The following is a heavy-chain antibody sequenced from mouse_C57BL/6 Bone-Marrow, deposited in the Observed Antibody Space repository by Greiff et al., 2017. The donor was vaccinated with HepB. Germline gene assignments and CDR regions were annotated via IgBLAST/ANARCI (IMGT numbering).Heavy chain of an antibody. J-gene: IGHJ1*03. CDR2: IYPGSGNT. CDR1: GYTFTDYY. D-gene: IGHD1-1*01. V-gene: IGHV1-76*01. Sequence: QVQLQQSGAELVRPGASVKLSCKASGYTFTDYYINWVKQRPGQGLEWIARIYPGSGNTYYNEKFKGKATLTAEKSSSTAYMQLSSLTSEDSAVYFCARSPYYYGSSPGDWYFDVWGTGTTVTVSS. CDR3: ARSPYYYGSSPGDWYFDV.